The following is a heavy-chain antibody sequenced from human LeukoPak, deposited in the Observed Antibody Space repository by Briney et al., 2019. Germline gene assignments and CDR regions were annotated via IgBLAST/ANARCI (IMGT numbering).Heavy chain of an antibody. Sequence: GASVKVSCKVSGYTLTELSMHWVRQAPGQGLEWMGGIIPIFGTANYAQKFQGRVTITADESTSTAYMELSSLRSEDTAVYYCAKTNNVVPAYFMSYYGMDVWGQGTTVTVSS. D-gene: IGHD2-2*01. V-gene: IGHV1-69*13. CDR1: GYTLTELS. CDR3: AKTNNVVPAYFMSYYGMDV. CDR2: IIPIFGTA. J-gene: IGHJ6*02.